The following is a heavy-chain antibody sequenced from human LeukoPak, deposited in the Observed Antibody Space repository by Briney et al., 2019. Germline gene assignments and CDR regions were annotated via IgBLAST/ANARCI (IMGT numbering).Heavy chain of an antibody. D-gene: IGHD2-21*02. CDR1: GFTFSNYA. CDR3: AKMGGKLVTALEDY. CDR2: ISHDGSNK. V-gene: IGHV3-30-3*02. J-gene: IGHJ4*02. Sequence: GGSLRLSCTASGFTFSNYAMHWVRQAPGKGLEWVAVISHDGSNKYYADSVKGRFTISRDNSKNTLYLQMNSLRAEDTAVYYCAKMGGKLVTALEDYWGQGTLVTVSS.